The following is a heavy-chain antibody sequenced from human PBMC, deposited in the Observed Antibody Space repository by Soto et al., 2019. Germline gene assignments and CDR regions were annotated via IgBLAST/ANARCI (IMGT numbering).Heavy chain of an antibody. D-gene: IGHD2-2*01. CDR2: IYYSGST. V-gene: IGHV4-31*03. J-gene: IGHJ5*02. Sequence: QVQLQESGPGLVKPSQTLSLTCTVSGGSISSGGYYWSWIRQHPGKGLEWIGYIYYSGSTYYNPSLKSRVTISVDTSKNQFSLKLSAVTAADTAVYYCARVAPDIVVVPAAIGGWFDPWGQGTLVPVSS. CDR1: GGSISSGGYY. CDR3: ARVAPDIVVVPAAIGGWFDP.